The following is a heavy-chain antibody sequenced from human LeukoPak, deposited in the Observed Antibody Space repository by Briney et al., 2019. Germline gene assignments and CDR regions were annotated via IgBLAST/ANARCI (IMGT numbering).Heavy chain of an antibody. D-gene: IGHD3-9*01. Sequence: PSETLSLTCTVSGGSISSSSYYWGWIRQPPGKGLEWIGSIYYSGSTYYNPSLKSRVTISVDTSKNQFSLKLSSVTAADTAVYYCARVGVRLRYAPSFDYWGQGTLVPVSS. CDR3: ARVGVRLRYAPSFDY. J-gene: IGHJ4*02. CDR1: GGSISSSSYY. CDR2: IYYSGST. V-gene: IGHV4-39*07.